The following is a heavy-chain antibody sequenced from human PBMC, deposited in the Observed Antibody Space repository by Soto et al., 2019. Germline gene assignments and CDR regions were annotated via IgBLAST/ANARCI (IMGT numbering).Heavy chain of an antibody. Sequence: PSQTLPLTCAISWDSVSRNNTAWNWIRQSPSRGLEWLGRTYYRSKWYSDYAVSVKSRITIDSDTSKNQFSLQLNSVTPEDTAVYYCSRGWGMDVWGQGTTVTVSS. D-gene: IGHD2-15*01. CDR3: SRGWGMDV. V-gene: IGHV6-1*01. CDR2: TYYRSKWYS. J-gene: IGHJ6*02. CDR1: WDSVSRNNTA.